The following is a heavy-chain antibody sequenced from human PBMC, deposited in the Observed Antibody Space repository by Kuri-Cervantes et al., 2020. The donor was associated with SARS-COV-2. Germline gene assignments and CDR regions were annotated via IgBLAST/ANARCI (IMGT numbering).Heavy chain of an antibody. Sequence: ASVKVSCKASGYTFTGYYMHWVRQAPGQGLEWMGWINPNSGGTNYAQKFQGRVTMTRDTSISTAYMELRSLRSDDTAVYYCAREGDTAMVRYYYYMGVWGKGTTVTVSS. CDR2: INPNSGGT. J-gene: IGHJ6*03. V-gene: IGHV1-2*02. CDR3: AREGDTAMVRYYYYMGV. CDR1: GYTFTGYY. D-gene: IGHD5-18*01.